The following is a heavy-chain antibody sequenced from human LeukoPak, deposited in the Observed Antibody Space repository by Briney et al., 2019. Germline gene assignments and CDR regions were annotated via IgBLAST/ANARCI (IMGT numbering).Heavy chain of an antibody. D-gene: IGHD7-27*01. V-gene: IGHV3-13*01. CDR3: AREGTGDDDAFDI. CDR1: GFTFSSYD. CDR2: IGPAGDT. J-gene: IGHJ3*02. Sequence: PGGSLRLSCAASGFTFSSYDMRWVRQAPGKGLEWVSAIGPAGDTYYPSSVKGRFTIFRENAENSLYLQMNRLRAGDTAVYFCAREGTGDDDAFDIWGQGTMVTVSS.